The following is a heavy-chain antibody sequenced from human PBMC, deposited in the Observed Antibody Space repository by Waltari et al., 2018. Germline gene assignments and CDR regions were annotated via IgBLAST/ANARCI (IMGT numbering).Heavy chain of an antibody. CDR2: INHNGNI. V-gene: IGHV4-34*02. CDR1: GVPFSGYY. CDR3: VRLEDCTGPGGNCYSADSFAMDV. D-gene: IGHD2-15*01. Sequence: QVQLQQWGAGQLQPSETLSLTCAAYGVPFSGYYWGWSRQPPGKGLEWIGEINHNGNINRNPSLRSRLTMLIDTSKSQFALKLNSVTAADTGVYYCVRLEDCTGPGGNCYSADSFAMDVWGQGTMVTVSS. J-gene: IGHJ6*02.